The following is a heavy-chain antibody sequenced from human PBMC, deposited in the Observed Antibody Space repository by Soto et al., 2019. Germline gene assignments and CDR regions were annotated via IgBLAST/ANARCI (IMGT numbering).Heavy chain of an antibody. J-gene: IGHJ5*02. Sequence: GASVKVSWKTSGYTFSNYGITWVRQAPGQPLEWLGWISLYSDGTNYALKFQGRVSMTTDTSTTTAYMELRSLRSDDTAVYYCARVVPGAEAWFGPWGQGTLVTVSS. V-gene: IGHV1-18*01. D-gene: IGHD2-2*01. CDR2: ISLYSDGT. CDR3: ARVVPGAEAWFGP. CDR1: GYTFSNYG.